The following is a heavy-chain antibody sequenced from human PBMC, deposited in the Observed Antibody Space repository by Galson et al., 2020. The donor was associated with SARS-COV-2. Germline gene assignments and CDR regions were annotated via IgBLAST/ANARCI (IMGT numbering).Heavy chain of an antibody. Sequence: ASVKVSCKASGYTFTGYYMHWVRQAPGQGLEWMGWINPNSGGTNYAQKFKGRVTMTRDTSISTAYMELSRLRSDDTAVYYCATDYYDSSGYYRGDFDLWGRGTLVTVSS. CDR3: ATDYYDSSGYYRGDFDL. D-gene: IGHD3-22*01. J-gene: IGHJ2*01. CDR2: INPNSGGT. CDR1: GYTFTGYY. V-gene: IGHV1-2*02.